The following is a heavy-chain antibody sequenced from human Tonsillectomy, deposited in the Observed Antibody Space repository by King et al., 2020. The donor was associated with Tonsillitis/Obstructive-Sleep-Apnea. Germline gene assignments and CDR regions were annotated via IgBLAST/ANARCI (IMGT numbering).Heavy chain of an antibody. J-gene: IGHJ4*02. Sequence: QLQLQESGPGLVKPSETLSLTCTVSGGSISSSSYYWGWIRQPPGKGLEWIGSIYYSGSTYYNPSLKSRVTISVDTSKNQFSLKLSSVTAADTAVYYCARDSSSWYTEIKFFDYWGQGTLVTVSS. CDR2: IYYSGST. D-gene: IGHD6-13*01. CDR3: ARDSSSWYTEIKFFDY. CDR1: GGSISSSSYY. V-gene: IGHV4-39*02.